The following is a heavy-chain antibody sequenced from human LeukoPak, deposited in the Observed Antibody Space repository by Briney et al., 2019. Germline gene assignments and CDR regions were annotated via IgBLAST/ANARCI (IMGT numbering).Heavy chain of an antibody. D-gene: IGHD3-22*01. J-gene: IGHJ4*02. V-gene: IGHV4-31*03. CDR1: GGSISSGGYY. CDR2: IYYSGST. CDR3: ARLRGNYDPKQPFDY. Sequence: SQTLSLTCTVSGGSISSGGYYWSWIRQHPGKGLEWIGYIYYSGSTYYDPSLKSRVSISADTSKNQFSLKLSSVTAADTAVYYCARLRGNYDPKQPFDYWGQGTLVTVSS.